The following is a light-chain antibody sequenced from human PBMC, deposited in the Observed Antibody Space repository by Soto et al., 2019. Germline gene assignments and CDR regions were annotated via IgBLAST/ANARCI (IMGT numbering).Light chain of an antibody. V-gene: IGKV3-20*01. CDR1: LIISDNY. Sequence: EIVLTHSPGTLSLSPGERATLSCRASLIISDNYLAGYQQRAGQAPRLVIYGASSRATGIPGRFGDSGSGTDFTLTISRLEPVDFAVYYCQQYSMPPLTFGQGTKVEVK. CDR3: QQYSMPPLT. J-gene: IGKJ1*01. CDR2: GAS.